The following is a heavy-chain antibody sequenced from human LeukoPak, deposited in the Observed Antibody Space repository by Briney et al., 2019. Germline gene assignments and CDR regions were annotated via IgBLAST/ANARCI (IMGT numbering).Heavy chain of an antibody. CDR1: GFTVSSNY. CDR2: ISSSDSTI. D-gene: IGHD6-13*01. J-gene: IGHJ4*02. CDR3: ARDQGDQQLALDC. V-gene: IGHV3-11*01. Sequence: GGSLRLSCTVSGFTVSSNYMTWIRQAPGKGLEWVSYISSSDSTIYYADSVKGRFTISRDNAKNSLYLQMNSLRAEDTAVYYCARDQGDQQLALDCWGQGTLVTVSS.